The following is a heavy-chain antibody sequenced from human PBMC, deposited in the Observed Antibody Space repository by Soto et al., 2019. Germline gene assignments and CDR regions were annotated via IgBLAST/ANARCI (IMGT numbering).Heavy chain of an antibody. CDR3: AVAYCGGDCYPRGENYYYYGMDV. CDR2: INPNSGGT. V-gene: IGHV1-2*02. CDR1: GYTFTGYY. D-gene: IGHD2-21*02. Sequence: ASVKVSCKASGYTFTGYYMHWVRQAPGQGPEWMGWINPNSGGTNYAQKLQGRVTMTRDTSISTAYMELSRLRSDDTAVYYCAVAYCGGDCYPRGENYYYYGMDVWGQGTTVTVSS. J-gene: IGHJ6*02.